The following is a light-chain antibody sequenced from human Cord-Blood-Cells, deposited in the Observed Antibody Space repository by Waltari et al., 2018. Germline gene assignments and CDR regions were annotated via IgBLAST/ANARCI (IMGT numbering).Light chain of an antibody. J-gene: IGKJ4*01. CDR2: DAS. CDR1: QSVSSY. Sequence: EIVLTQSPATLSLSPGERATLSCRASQSVSSYLAWYQQKPGQAPRLLIYDASNRATGIPARLSGSGSGTDFTLTISSLEPEEFAVYYCQQRSNWPTFGGWTKLEIK. CDR3: QQRSNWPT. V-gene: IGKV3-11*01.